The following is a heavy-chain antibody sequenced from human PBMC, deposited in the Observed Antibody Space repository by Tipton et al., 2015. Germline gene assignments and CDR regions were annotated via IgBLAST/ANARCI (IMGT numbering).Heavy chain of an antibody. Sequence: GSLRLSCAASGFTFSNYWMTWVRQAPGKGLEWVSHIYSDGTTYYADSVRGRFTVSRDNSKNTLYLQMVSLRAEDTALYYCARNSAYYFAMDVWGQGTTVTVSS. CDR3: ARNSAYYFAMDV. CDR1: GFTFSNYW. J-gene: IGHJ6*02. CDR2: IYSDGTT. V-gene: IGHV3-53*01. D-gene: IGHD1-26*01.